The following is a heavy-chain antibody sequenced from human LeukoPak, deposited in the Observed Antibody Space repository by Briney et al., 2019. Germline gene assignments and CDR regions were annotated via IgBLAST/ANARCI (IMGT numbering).Heavy chain of an antibody. J-gene: IGHJ4*02. CDR1: GFTFSDYA. D-gene: IGHD2-2*01. CDR3: ARPPMYCTSTSCFFDY. V-gene: IGHV3-30-3*01. CDR2: MSHDGLNK. Sequence: PEGSLRLSCAASGFTFSDYAMHWVRQAPGKGLEWVAVMSHDGLNKFFPDSVKGRFTISRDNSKNTLYLQMNSLRAEDTAVYYCARPPMYCTSTSCFFDYWGQGTLATVSS.